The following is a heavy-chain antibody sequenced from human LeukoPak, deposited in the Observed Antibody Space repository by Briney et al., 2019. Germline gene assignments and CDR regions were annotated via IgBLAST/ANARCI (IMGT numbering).Heavy chain of an antibody. CDR2: ISWDGGST. J-gene: IGHJ4*02. D-gene: IGHD1-1*01. CDR3: AKSGEEMGPGTTGVFDY. CDR1: GFTFDDYT. V-gene: IGHV3-43*01. Sequence: PGGSLRLSCAASGFTFDDYTMHWVRQAPGKGLEWVSLISWDGGSTYYADSVKGRFTISRDNSKNSLYLQMNSLRTEDTALYYCAKSGEEMGPGTTGVFDYWGQGTLVTVSS.